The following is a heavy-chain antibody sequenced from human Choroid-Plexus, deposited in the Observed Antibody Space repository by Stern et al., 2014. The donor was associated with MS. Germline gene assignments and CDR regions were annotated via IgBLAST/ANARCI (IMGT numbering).Heavy chain of an antibody. J-gene: IGHJ2*01. Sequence: VHLVESGGGVVQPGRPLRLSCVASGFTFGSCAMHWVRQAPCKGLEWVAGVSYDGSNKYYADSVKGRFTISRDNSQNTLYMQMSSLRPEDTAVYYCAKDRQYLTYF. D-gene: IGHD2/OR15-2a*01. CDR1: GFTFGSCA. CDR2: VSYDGSNK. V-gene: IGHV3-30*18. CDR3: AKDRQYLTYF.